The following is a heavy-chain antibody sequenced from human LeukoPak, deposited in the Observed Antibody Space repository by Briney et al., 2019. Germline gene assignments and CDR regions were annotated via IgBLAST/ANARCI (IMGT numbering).Heavy chain of an antibody. J-gene: IGHJ6*02. D-gene: IGHD2-2*01. CDR1: GFTFSSYA. Sequence: GGSLRLSCAASGFTFSSYAMSWVRQAPGKGLEWVSAISGCGGSTYYADSVKGRFTISRDNSKNTLYLQMNSLRAEDTAVYYCAKDIYCSSTSCYGPRYYYYYGMDVWGQGTTVTVSS. CDR3: AKDIYCSSTSCYGPRYYYYYGMDV. CDR2: ISGCGGST. V-gene: IGHV3-23*01.